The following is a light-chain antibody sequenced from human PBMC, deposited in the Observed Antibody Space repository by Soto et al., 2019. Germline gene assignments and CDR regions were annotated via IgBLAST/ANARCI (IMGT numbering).Light chain of an antibody. CDR3: QEYNTWPWT. CDR2: GAS. V-gene: IGKV3-15*01. J-gene: IGKJ1*01. CDR1: QSVSNN. Sequence: ETLMTQSPATLSVSPWERATLSCRASQSVSNNLAWYQQKLGQAPRVLIYGASTRATGIPARFTGSGSGTEFILTITSLQSEDSAVYYCQEYNTWPWTFGQGTKVDI.